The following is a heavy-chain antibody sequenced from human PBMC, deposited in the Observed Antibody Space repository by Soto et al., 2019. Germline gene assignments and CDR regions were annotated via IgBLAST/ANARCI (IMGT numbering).Heavy chain of an antibody. V-gene: IGHV4-59*08. D-gene: IGHD3-10*01. CDR2: IHYSGRT. CDR3: ARQRTSVVTQAYFDV. CDR1: NGSIGGFY. J-gene: IGHJ4*02. Sequence: SETLSLTCSVSNGSIGGFYWTWIRQPPGKILEWIGYIHYSGRTDYNNPSLRSRVSMSIDTSKDQFSLKLKSVTAADTALYFCARQRTSVVTQAYFDVWGPGSLVTVSS.